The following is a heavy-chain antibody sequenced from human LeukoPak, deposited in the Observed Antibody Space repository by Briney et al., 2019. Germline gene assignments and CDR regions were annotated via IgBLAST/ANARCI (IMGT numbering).Heavy chain of an antibody. D-gene: IGHD1-26*01. CDR2: ICDDGSSK. J-gene: IGHJ4*02. CDR3: VKRTSGSGSFLLDF. Sequence: SGGYLRLSSSASGFSFSNYCMHWVRQAPGKGLQWVGGICDDGSSKYYADSVKGRFTIARDNSKNTLYLQMNSLRVEDTAVYYCVKRTSGSGSFLLDFWGQGTLVTVSS. V-gene: IGHV3-33*06. CDR1: GFSFSNYC.